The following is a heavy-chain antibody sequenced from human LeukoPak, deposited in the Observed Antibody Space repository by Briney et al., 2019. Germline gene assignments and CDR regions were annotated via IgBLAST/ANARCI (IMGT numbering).Heavy chain of an antibody. CDR1: GFTFSSYS. J-gene: IGHJ6*02. CDR2: ISWNSGSI. Sequence: PGGSLRLSCAASGFTFSSYSMNWVRQAPGKGLEWVSGISWNSGSIGYADSVKGRFTISRDNAKNSLYLQMNSLRAEDTALYYCANGVSEDYYYGMDVWGQGTTVTVSS. D-gene: IGHD1-26*01. V-gene: IGHV3-9*01. CDR3: ANGVSEDYYYGMDV.